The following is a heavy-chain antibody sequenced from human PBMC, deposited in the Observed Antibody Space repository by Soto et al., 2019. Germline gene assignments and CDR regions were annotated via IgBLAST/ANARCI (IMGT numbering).Heavy chain of an antibody. Sequence: GASVKVSCKASGYTFTSYDINWVRQATGQGLEWMGWMNPNSGNTGYAQKFQGRVTMTRNTSISTAYMELSSLRSEDTAVYYCVREGSRYYDFWSGPDYWGQGTLVTVSS. CDR1: GYTFTSYD. CDR3: VREGSRYYDFWSGPDY. J-gene: IGHJ4*02. V-gene: IGHV1-8*01. CDR2: MNPNSGNT. D-gene: IGHD3-3*01.